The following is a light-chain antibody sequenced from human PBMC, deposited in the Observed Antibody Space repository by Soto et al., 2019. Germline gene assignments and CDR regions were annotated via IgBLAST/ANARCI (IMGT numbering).Light chain of an antibody. CDR2: EVT. V-gene: IGLV2-8*01. CDR3: SSYAGSSTYV. Sequence: QSVLTQPPSASGSPGQSVTISCTGTSSDVGGYNYVAWFQQHPGKAPKLMIYEVTKRPSGVPDRFSGSKSGNTASPTVSGLQAEDEADYYCSSYAGSSTYVFGTGTKVTVL. CDR1: SSDVGGYNY. J-gene: IGLJ1*01.